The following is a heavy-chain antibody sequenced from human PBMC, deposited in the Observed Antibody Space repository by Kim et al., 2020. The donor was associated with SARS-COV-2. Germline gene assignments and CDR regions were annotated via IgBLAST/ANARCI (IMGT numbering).Heavy chain of an antibody. V-gene: IGHV4-39*01. D-gene: IGHD2-21*01. Sequence: SETLSLTCSVSGDSVRSSYYFWGWIRQPPGKGLEYIGNVYYSGTISYNSSLKSRATILVDASENKLSLKPTSVTAADTALYFCASGPEQVVPRYVYWGQGVLVTVSS. CDR2: VYYSGTI. CDR3: ASGPEQVVPRYVY. CDR1: GDSVRSSYYF. J-gene: IGHJ4*02.